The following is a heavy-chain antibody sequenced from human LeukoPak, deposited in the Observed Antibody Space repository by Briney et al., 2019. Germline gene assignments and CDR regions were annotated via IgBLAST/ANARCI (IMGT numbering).Heavy chain of an antibody. CDR1: GGSISSSSYY. J-gene: IGHJ4*02. Sequence: SETLSLTCTVSGGSISSSSYYWGWIRQPPGKGLEWIGSIYYSGSTYYNPSLKSRVTISVDTSKNQFSLKLSSVTAADTAVYYCARIGKRGYSGYDTNDWGQGTLVTVSS. V-gene: IGHV4-39*07. CDR2: IYYSGST. D-gene: IGHD5-12*01. CDR3: ARIGKRGYSGYDTND.